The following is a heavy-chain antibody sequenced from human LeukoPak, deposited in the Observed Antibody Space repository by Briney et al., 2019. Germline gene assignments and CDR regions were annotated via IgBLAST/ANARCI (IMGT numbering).Heavy chain of an antibody. Sequence: GGSLRLSCAASGFTFSSYSMNWVRQAPGKGLEWISYISSSSSTIYYADSVKGRFTISRDNAKNSLYLQMNSLRAEDTAVYYCARPPTKGYYYYGMDAWGQGTTVTVSS. CDR2: ISSSSSTI. D-gene: IGHD5-12*01. J-gene: IGHJ6*02. CDR1: GFTFSSYS. V-gene: IGHV3-48*01. CDR3: ARPPTKGYYYYGMDA.